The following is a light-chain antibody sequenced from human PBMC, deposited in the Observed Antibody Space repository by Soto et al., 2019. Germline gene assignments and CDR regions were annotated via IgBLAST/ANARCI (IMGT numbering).Light chain of an antibody. V-gene: IGLV2-23*03. J-gene: IGLJ2*01. CDR1: SSDGGTYNL. CDR3: CSYAGSSTFEV. CDR2: DGV. Sequence: QSALTQPASVSGSPGQSITISFTGSSSDGGTYNLVSWYQHHPGKAPKLMIYDGVNRPSGVSNRFSASKSGNTASLTISGLQAEDEADYYCCSYAGSSTFEVFGGGTKLTVL.